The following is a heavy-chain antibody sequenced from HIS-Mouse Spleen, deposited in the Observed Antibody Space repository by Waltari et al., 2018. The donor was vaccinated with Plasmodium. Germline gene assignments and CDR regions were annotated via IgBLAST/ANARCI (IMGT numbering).Heavy chain of an antibody. Sequence: QVQLVESGGGVVQPGRSLRLSCAASGFSFSSYGMHWVRQAPGKGVGWVAVIWYDGSNKYYADSVKGRFTISRDNSKNTLYLQMNSLRAEDTAVYYCAKEEGNWNDDDAFDIWGQGTMVTVSS. V-gene: IGHV3-33*06. D-gene: IGHD1-1*01. J-gene: IGHJ3*02. CDR1: GFSFSSYG. CDR3: AKEEGNWNDDDAFDI. CDR2: IWYDGSNK.